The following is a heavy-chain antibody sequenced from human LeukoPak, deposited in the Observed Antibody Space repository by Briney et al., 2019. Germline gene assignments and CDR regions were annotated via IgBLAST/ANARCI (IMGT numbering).Heavy chain of an antibody. CDR2: ISYDGSNK. J-gene: IGHJ4*02. V-gene: IGHV3-30-3*01. CDR3: AKASPLGLIVVVPAAKAGTGGLD. D-gene: IGHD2-2*01. Sequence: PGGSLRLSCAASGFTFSSYAMHWVRQAPGKGLEWVADISYDGSNKYYADSVKGRFTISRDNSKNTLYLQMNSLRAEDTAVYYCAKASPLGLIVVVPAAKAGTGGLDWGQGTLVTVSS. CDR1: GFTFSSYA.